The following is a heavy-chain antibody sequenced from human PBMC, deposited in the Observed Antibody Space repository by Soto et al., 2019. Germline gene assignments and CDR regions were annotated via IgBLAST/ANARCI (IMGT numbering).Heavy chain of an antibody. CDR2: IAGSGFGT. D-gene: IGHD2-15*01. Sequence: GGSLRLSCAASRFAFNNYAMTWVRQAPGKGLEWVSTIAGSGFGTYYAESVKGRCTISRDNSENTLYLQMNSLRVEDTAVYYCAKTGGYCSGAACYDDYWGRGTLVTVSS. CDR1: RFAFNNYA. V-gene: IGHV3-23*01. CDR3: AKTGGYCSGAACYDDY. J-gene: IGHJ4*02.